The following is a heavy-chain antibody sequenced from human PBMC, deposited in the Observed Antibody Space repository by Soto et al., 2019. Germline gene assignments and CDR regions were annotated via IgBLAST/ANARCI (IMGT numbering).Heavy chain of an antibody. CDR3: ANLLYIVVVPAATLGEFDY. V-gene: IGHV3-23*01. CDR1: GFTFSSYA. J-gene: IGHJ4*02. D-gene: IGHD2-2*01. CDR2: ISGSGGST. Sequence: PGGSLRLSCAASGFTFSSYAMSWVRQAPGKGLEWVSAISGSGGSTYYADSVKGRFTISRDNSKNTLYLQMNSLRAEDTAVYYCANLLYIVVVPAATLGEFDYWGQGTLVTVSS.